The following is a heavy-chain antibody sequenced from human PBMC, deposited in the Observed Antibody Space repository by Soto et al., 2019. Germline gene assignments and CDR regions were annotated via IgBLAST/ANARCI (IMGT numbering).Heavy chain of an antibody. CDR3: AKGPPWDSSSWGDNNFDY. D-gene: IGHD6-13*01. V-gene: IGHV3-9*01. Sequence: PGGALRRSCAASGFTFDDYVMHWVRQAPGKGLEWVSGISWNSGSIGYADSVKGRFTISRDNAKNSLYLQMNSLRAEDTALYYCAKGPPWDSSSWGDNNFDYWGQGTLVTVSS. CDR2: ISWNSGSI. J-gene: IGHJ4*02. CDR1: GFTFDDYV.